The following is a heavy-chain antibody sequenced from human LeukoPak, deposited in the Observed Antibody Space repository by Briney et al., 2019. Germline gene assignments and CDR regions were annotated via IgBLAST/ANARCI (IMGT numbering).Heavy chain of an antibody. V-gene: IGHV3-23*01. Sequence: GGSLRLSCAASGFTFSSYAMSWVRQAPGKGLEWVSAISGSGGSTYYADSVKGRFTISRDNSKNTLYLQMNSLRAEDTAVYYCVRGLTGYSYFFDYWGQGALVTVSS. CDR2: ISGSGGST. CDR1: GFTFSSYA. J-gene: IGHJ4*02. CDR3: VRGLTGYSYFFDY. D-gene: IGHD4-17*01.